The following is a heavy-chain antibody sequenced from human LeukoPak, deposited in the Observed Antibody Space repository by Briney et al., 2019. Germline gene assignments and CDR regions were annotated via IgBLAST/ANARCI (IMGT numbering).Heavy chain of an antibody. CDR1: GFTFSSYA. V-gene: IGHV3-23*01. Sequence: GGSLRLSCAASGFTFSSYAMSWVRQAPGKGLEWVSAISVSVGSTYYADSVKGRFTISRDNSKNTLYLQMNSLRAEDTAVYYCAKDLTMVRGVIIYYYYYGMDVWGKGTTVTVSS. J-gene: IGHJ6*04. CDR3: AKDLTMVRGVIIYYYYYGMDV. D-gene: IGHD3-10*01. CDR2: ISVSVGST.